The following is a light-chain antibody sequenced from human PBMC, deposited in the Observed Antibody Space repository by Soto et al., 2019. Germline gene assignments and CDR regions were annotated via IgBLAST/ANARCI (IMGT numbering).Light chain of an antibody. Sequence: AIQMTQSRSSLSASVGDRVTITCRASQDIRNDLCWFQQKPGKAPQLLINTASTLQSGVPSRFSGSGSGTDFTLTINGLQPEDFATYYCQHAASFPITFGQGTRLEI. CDR1: QDIRND. CDR2: TAS. CDR3: QHAASFPIT. J-gene: IGKJ5*01. V-gene: IGKV1-6*01.